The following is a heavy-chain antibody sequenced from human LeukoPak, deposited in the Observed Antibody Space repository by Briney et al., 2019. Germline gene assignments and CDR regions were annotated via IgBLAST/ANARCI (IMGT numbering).Heavy chain of an antibody. CDR1: GGSISSYY. CDR2: IYTSGST. D-gene: IGHD6-6*01. V-gene: IGHV4-4*07. CDR3: ARGHSSSWKYYFDY. J-gene: IGHJ4*02. Sequence: PSETLSLTCTVSGGSISSYYWSWIRQPAGKGLEWIGRIYTSGSTNYNPSLKSRVTMSVDTSKNQFSLKLSPVTAADTAVYYCARGHSSSWKYYFDYWGQGTLVTVSS.